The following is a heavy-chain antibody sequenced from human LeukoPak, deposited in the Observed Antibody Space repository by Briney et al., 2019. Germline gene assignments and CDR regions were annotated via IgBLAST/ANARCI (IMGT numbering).Heavy chain of an antibody. D-gene: IGHD2-21*01. CDR2: TSSSDAGT. V-gene: IGHV3-23*01. J-gene: IGHJ4*02. CDR3: ARAPVTSCRGAYCYPFDY. Sequence: PGGSLRLSCAASGFPLSSYAMSWVRQAPGKGLEWVSATSSSDAGTYYADSVRGRFTISRDNSKNTLYLQMSSLRVEDAAVYYCARAPVTSCRGAYCYPFDYWGQGTLVTVSS. CDR1: GFPLSSYA.